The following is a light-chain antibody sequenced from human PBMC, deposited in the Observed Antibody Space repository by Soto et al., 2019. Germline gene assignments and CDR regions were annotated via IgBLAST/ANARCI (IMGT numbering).Light chain of an antibody. Sequence: IVLTQSPGTLSLSPGERATLSCRASQTVSKNYLAWFQQNSGQAPRLLISGAFNRATGIPDRFSGSGTGTDFTLIISRLEPEYFIMYYCQQYASAPLTFVGGTKV. CDR3: QQYASAPLT. J-gene: IGKJ4*01. CDR2: GAF. V-gene: IGKV3-20*01. CDR1: QTVSKNY.